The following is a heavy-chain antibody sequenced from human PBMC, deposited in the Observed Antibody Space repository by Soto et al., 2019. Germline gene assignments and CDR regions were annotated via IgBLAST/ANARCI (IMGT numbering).Heavy chain of an antibody. CDR1: GFTFSDYS. D-gene: IGHD1-1*01. CDR3: EIQLIRGKGVVH. V-gene: IGHV3-48*02. CDR2: ISTTSSTK. J-gene: IGHJ5*02. Sequence: EVQLVESGGGLVQPGGSLRLACAASGFTFSDYSMNWVCQAPGKGMEWVAYISTTSSTKYYADSVKGRFTISRDNTSNSLYLHMNSLRDEDTAEYYCEIQLIRGKGVVHCGQGTLVTVSS.